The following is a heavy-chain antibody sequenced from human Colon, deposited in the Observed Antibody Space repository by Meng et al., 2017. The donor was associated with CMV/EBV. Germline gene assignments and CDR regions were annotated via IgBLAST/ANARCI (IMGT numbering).Heavy chain of an antibody. CDR3: ARDSVLTGRLDY. J-gene: IGHJ4*02. CDR1: GFTLNTFA. D-gene: IGHD3-9*01. V-gene: IGHV3-30*04. CDR2: VSYDGRNQ. Sequence: GGSLRLSCTVSGFTLNTFAMHWVRQAPGKGLEWVADVSYDGRNQHSADSVKGRFTISRDTAKNTLYLQMNSLRGADTAAYYCARDSVLTGRLDYWGQGTLVTVSS.